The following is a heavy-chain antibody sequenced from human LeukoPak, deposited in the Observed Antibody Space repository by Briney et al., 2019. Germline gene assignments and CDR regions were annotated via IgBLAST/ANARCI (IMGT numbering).Heavy chain of an antibody. J-gene: IGHJ5*02. CDR3: AKSHGSGSPPSSGNWFDP. CDR2: IRYDGSNK. V-gene: IGHV3-30*02. Sequence: GGSLRLSCAASGITFNNYGLNWVRQAPGKGLEWVAFIRYDGSNKYYADSVKGRFTISRDNSKNTLYLQMNSLRAEDTAVYYCAKSHGSGSPPSSGNWFDPWGQGTLVTVSS. D-gene: IGHD3-10*01. CDR1: GITFNNYG.